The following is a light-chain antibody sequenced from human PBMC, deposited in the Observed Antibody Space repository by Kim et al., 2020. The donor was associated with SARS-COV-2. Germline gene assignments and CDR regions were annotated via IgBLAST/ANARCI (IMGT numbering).Light chain of an antibody. CDR2: DAS. Sequence: DIQMTQSPSSLSASAGDRVTITCQASQDISNYLNWYQQKPGKAPKLLIYDASNLETGVPSRFSGSGSGTDFTFTISSLQPEDIATYYCQQYDNLPPVFGPGTKVDIK. V-gene: IGKV1-33*01. J-gene: IGKJ3*01. CDR3: QQYDNLPPV. CDR1: QDISNY.